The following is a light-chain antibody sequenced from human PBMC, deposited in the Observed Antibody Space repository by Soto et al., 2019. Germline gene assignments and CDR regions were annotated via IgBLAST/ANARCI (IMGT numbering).Light chain of an antibody. CDR3: QQYGGSPRT. V-gene: IGKV3-20*01. CDR1: QSISSFY. Sequence: IVLTQSPGTLSLSPGERATLSCRASQSISSFYLAWYQQTPGQAPRLLIYDASSRAAGIPDRFSGGGSGTDFTLTISRLEPEDFGVYYCQQYGGSPRTFGQGTKVDIK. J-gene: IGKJ1*01. CDR2: DAS.